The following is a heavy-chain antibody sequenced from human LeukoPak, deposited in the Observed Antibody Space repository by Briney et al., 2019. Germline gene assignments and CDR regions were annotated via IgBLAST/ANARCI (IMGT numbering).Heavy chain of an antibody. D-gene: IGHD1-1*01. CDR3: ARGLGIRSTTDGY. CDR1: GGTFSSYA. CDR2: IIPILGIA. Sequence: GASVKVSCKASGGTFSSYAISWVRQAPGQGLEWMGRIIPILGIANYAQKFQGRVTITADKSTSTAYMELSSLRSEDTAVYYCARGLGIRSTTDGYWGQGTLVTVSS. J-gene: IGHJ4*02. V-gene: IGHV1-69*04.